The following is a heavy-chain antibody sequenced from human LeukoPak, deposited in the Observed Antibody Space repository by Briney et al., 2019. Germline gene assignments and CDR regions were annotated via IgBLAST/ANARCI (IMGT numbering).Heavy chain of an antibody. CDR1: GGSIRSYY. CDR2: IYYSGST. CDR3: ARHRGYVWGSHKYFDY. J-gene: IGHJ4*02. V-gene: IGHV4-59*08. Sequence: PSETLSLTCTVSGGSIRSYYWSWIRQPPGKGLEWMGYIYYSGSTNYHPSLKSRVTISVDTSKNQFSLKLSSVTAADTAVYYCARHRGYVWGSHKYFDYWGQGTLVTVSS. D-gene: IGHD3-16*01.